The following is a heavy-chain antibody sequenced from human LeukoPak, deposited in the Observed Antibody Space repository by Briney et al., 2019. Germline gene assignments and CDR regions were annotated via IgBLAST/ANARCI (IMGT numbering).Heavy chain of an antibody. CDR3: ARASDSSDFDY. CDR1: GYTFTSYY. J-gene: IGHJ4*02. Sequence: ASVTVSCKASGYTFTSYYIHWVRQAPGQGLEWMGIINPSRGSTSYTHNFQGRVTITSNNSISTAYMELSSLRSDDTAVDYCARASDSSDFDYWGQGTLVTVSS. CDR2: INPSRGST. V-gene: IGHV1-46*01. D-gene: IGHD3-22*01.